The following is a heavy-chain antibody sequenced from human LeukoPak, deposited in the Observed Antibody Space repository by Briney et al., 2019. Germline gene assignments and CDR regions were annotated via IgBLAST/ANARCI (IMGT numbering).Heavy chain of an antibody. D-gene: IGHD3-3*01. CDR1: GFTFSSFG. Sequence: GGSLRLSCAASGFTFSSFGMHWVRQAPGKGLEWVAVIRFDGSKKYYVDSVKGRFTISRDNSKNTLYLQMNSLRPEDTAVYYCAKGSGSTYNDFWSGVLDYWGQGTLVTVSS. V-gene: IGHV3-30*02. J-gene: IGHJ4*02. CDR2: IRFDGSKK. CDR3: AKGSGSTYNDFWSGVLDY.